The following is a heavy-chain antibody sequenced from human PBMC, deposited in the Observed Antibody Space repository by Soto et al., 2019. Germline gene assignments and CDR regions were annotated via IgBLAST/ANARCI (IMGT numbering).Heavy chain of an antibody. V-gene: IGHV1-8*01. J-gene: IGHJ6*02. Sequence: ASVKVSCKASGYTFTNYDINWVRQATGQGLEWVGWMNPNNGDTAYAQKFQGRVSMTRSTSISTAYMELSSLGSDDTAVYYCARYCSSANCYPRACYYGMDVWGQGTTVTVSS. D-gene: IGHD2-2*01. CDR2: MNPNNGDT. CDR1: GYTFTNYD. CDR3: ARYCSSANCYPRACYYGMDV.